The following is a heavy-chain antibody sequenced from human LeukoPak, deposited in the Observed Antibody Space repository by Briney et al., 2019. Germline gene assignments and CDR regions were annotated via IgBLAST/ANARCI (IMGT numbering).Heavy chain of an antibody. V-gene: IGHV4-30-4*01. CDR1: GGSISSGDYY. Sequence: SETLSLTCTVSGGSISSGDYYWSWIRQPPGKGLEWIGYIYYSGSTYYNPSLKGRVTISVDTSKNQFSLKLCSVTAADAAVYYCARATITMIVVEGDAFDIWGQGTMVTVSS. CDR3: ARATITMIVVEGDAFDI. D-gene: IGHD3-22*01. CDR2: IYYSGST. J-gene: IGHJ3*02.